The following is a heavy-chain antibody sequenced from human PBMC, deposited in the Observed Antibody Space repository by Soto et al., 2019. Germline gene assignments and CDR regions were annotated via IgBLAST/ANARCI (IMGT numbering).Heavy chain of an antibody. CDR1: GGSFSGYY. V-gene: IGHV4-34*01. D-gene: IGHD3-22*01. CDR3: ARTEYYYDSSGYLYYFDY. Sequence: PSETLSLTCAVYGGSFSGYYWSWIRQPPGKGLEWIGEINHSGSTNYNPSLKSRVTISVDTSKNQFSLKLSSVTAADTAVYYCARTEYYYDSSGYLYYFDYWGQGTLVTVSS. J-gene: IGHJ4*02. CDR2: INHSGST.